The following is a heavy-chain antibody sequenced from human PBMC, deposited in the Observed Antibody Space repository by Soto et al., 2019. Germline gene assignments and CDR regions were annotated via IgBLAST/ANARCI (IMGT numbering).Heavy chain of an antibody. J-gene: IGHJ5*02. D-gene: IGHD3-3*01. Sequence: QVQLVQSGAEVKKPGASVKVSCKASGYTFTGYYMHWVRQAPGQGLEWMGWINPNSGGTNYAQKFQGWVTMTRDTSISTAYMELSRLRSDDTAVYYCARSGASLHTIFGVVIEYNWFDPWGQGTLVTVSS. CDR1: GYTFTGYY. V-gene: IGHV1-2*04. CDR3: ARSGASLHTIFGVVIEYNWFDP. CDR2: INPNSGGT.